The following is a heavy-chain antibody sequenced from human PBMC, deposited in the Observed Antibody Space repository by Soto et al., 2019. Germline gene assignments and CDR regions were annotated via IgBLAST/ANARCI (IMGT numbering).Heavy chain of an antibody. D-gene: IGHD3-22*01. J-gene: IGHJ4*02. CDR3: SRGGSSGGGGRLHNHFDS. V-gene: IGHV4-59*13. Sequence: QVQLQESGPGLMRPSETLSLTCTVSGGSITNYYWCWIRLPPGKGLQWVGYIFYSGSTNYNPSLKTRVSISADTSKNQFSLNLIYVTAADAAISYLSRGGSSGGGGRLHNHFDSWGQGTLVTVSS. CDR2: IFYSGST. CDR1: GGSITNYY.